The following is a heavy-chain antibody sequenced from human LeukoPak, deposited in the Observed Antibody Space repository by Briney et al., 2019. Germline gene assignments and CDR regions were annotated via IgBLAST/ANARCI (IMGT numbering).Heavy chain of an antibody. V-gene: IGHV1-58*01. CDR2: IVVGSGNT. CDR3: AADPVVVRSGMDV. J-gene: IGHJ6*02. CDR1: GFTFTSSA. Sequence: ASVKVSCTASGFTFTSSAVQWVRQARGQRLEWIGWIVVGSGNTNYAQKFQERVTITRDMSTSTAYMELSSLRSEDTAVYYCAADPVVVRSGMDVWGQGTTVTVSS. D-gene: IGHD3-22*01.